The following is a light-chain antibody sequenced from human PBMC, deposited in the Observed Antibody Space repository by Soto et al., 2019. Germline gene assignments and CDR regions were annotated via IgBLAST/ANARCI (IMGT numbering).Light chain of an antibody. CDR3: SSYTSSSGYV. CDR1: SSDVGGYNY. Sequence: QSVLTQPASVSGSPGQSITISCTGPSSDVGGYNYVSWYQQHPGKAPKLMIYDVSNRPSGVSNLFSGSKSGNTASLTISGLQAEDEADYYCSSYTSSSGYVFGTGTKVTV. CDR2: DVS. J-gene: IGLJ1*01. V-gene: IGLV2-14*01.